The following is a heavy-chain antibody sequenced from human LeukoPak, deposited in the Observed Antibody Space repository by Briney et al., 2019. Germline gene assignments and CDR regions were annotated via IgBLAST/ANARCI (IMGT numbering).Heavy chain of an antibody. Sequence: SETLSLTCTVSGGSISSGDYYWSWIRQPPGKGLEWIGYIYYSGSTNYNPSLKSRVTISVDTSKNQFSLKLSSVTAADTAVYYCARESYYYDSSGSTNLFDYWGQGTLVTVSS. CDR2: IYYSGST. D-gene: IGHD3-22*01. CDR3: ARESYYYDSSGSTNLFDY. V-gene: IGHV4-61*08. CDR1: GGSISSGDYY. J-gene: IGHJ4*02.